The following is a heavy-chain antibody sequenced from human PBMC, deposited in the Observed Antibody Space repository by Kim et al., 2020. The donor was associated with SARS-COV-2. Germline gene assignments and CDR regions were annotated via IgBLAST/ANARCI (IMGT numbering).Heavy chain of an antibody. V-gene: IGHV4-34*01. Sequence: SETLSLTCAVYGGSFSGYYWSWIRQPPGKGLEWIGEINHSGSTNYNPSLKSRVTISVDTSKNQFSLKLSSVTAADTAVYYCARRDRNRHYYDSRGFDYWGQGTLVTVSS. CDR1: GGSFSGYY. J-gene: IGHJ4*02. D-gene: IGHD3-22*01. CDR2: INHSGST. CDR3: ARRDRNRHYYDSRGFDY.